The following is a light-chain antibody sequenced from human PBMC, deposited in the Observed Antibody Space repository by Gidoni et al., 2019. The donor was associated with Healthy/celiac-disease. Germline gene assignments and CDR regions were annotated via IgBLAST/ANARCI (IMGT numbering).Light chain of an antibody. J-gene: IGLJ2*01. CDR1: NIGSKS. CDR3: QVWDSSSDRVV. CDR2: SDS. Sequence: SYVLTQPPSVYVAPGKTAKITCGGNNIGSKSVHWYQQKPGQAPVLVIYSDSHRPSGIPERFSGSNSGNTATLTISRVEAWDEADYYCQVWDSSSDRVVFGGGTKLTVL. V-gene: IGLV3-21*04.